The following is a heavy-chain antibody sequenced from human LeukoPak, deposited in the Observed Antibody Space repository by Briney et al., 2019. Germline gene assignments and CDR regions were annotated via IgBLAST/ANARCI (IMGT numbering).Heavy chain of an antibody. Sequence: SETLSLTCTVSGDSISSSSYYWGWIRRPPGKGLEWFGSIYYSGSYYYNPSLKSRVTISVDTSKNQFSLKLSSVTAADTAVYYCARDYQSYDILTGYIDYWGQGTLVTVSS. J-gene: IGHJ4*02. V-gene: IGHV4-39*02. CDR2: IYYSGSY. CDR1: GDSISSSSYY. D-gene: IGHD3-9*01. CDR3: ARDYQSYDILTGYIDY.